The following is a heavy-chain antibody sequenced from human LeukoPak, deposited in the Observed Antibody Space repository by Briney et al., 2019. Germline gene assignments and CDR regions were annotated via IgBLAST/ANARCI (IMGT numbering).Heavy chain of an antibody. CDR2: INHSGST. CDR3: ARGRDKLGYCSSTSCYRQYNWFDP. J-gene: IGHJ5*02. V-gene: IGHV4-34*01. D-gene: IGHD2-2*02. CDR1: GGSFSGYY. Sequence: SETLSLTCAVYGGSFSGYYWSWIRQPPGKGPEWIGEINHSGSTNYNPSLKSRVTISVDTSKNQFSLKLSSVTAADTAVYYCARGRDKLGYCSSTSCYRQYNWFDPWGQGTLVTVSS.